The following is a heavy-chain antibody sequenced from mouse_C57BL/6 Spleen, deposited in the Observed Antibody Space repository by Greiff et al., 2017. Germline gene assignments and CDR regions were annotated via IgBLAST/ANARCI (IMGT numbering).Heavy chain of an antibody. Sequence: VQLQQSGPELVKPGASVRISCKASGYAFSSSWMNWVKQRPGKGLEWIGRIYPGDGDTNYNGKFKGKATLTADKSSSRAYMQLSSLTSEDSAVYFCARGSTSYYFDYWGQGTTLTVSS. D-gene: IGHD6-1*01. CDR1: GYAFSSSW. CDR3: ARGSTSYYFDY. J-gene: IGHJ2*01. V-gene: IGHV1-82*01. CDR2: IYPGDGDT.